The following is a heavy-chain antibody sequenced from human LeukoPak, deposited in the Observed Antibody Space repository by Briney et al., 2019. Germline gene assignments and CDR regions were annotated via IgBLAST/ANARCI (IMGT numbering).Heavy chain of an antibody. V-gene: IGHV3-48*01. J-gene: IGHJ5*02. CDR1: GFTFSSYS. Sequence: PGGSLRLSCAASGFTFSSYSMNWVRQAPGKGLEWVSYISSSSSTIYYADSVKGRFTISRDNAKNSLYLQMNSLRAEDTAVYYCARVSPDGIDPWGQGTLVTVSS. CDR2: ISSSSSTI. CDR3: ARVSPDGIDP.